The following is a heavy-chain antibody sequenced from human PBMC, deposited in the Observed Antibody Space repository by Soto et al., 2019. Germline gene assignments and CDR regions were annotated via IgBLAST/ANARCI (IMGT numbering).Heavy chain of an antibody. CDR1: GGSIRSGDYY. CDR3: ARVTYYYDSSGSLSNWFDP. J-gene: IGHJ5*02. D-gene: IGHD3-22*01. CDR2: IYYSGST. V-gene: IGHV4-30-4*01. Sequence: QVQLQESGPGLVKPSQTLSLTCTVSGGSIRSGDYYWSWIRQPPGKGLEWIGYIYYSGSTYYNPSLKSRVTISVDTSKNQFSLKLSSVTAADTAVYYCARVTYYYDSSGSLSNWFDPWGQGTLVTVSS.